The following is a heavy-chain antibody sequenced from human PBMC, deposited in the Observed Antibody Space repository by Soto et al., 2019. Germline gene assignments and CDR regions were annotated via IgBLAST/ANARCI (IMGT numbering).Heavy chain of an antibody. CDR1: GFTFSTDS. CDR2: ISSSSSYI. V-gene: IGHV3-21*03. CDR3: TKYKWLRLETLGA. D-gene: IGHD5-12*01. J-gene: IGHJ5*02. Sequence: GGSLRLSCVGSGFTFSTDSINWVRQAPGRGLEWVSSISSSSSYIYYADSVKGRFTISRDNAKNSLYLQMNSLKTEDTAVYYCTKYKWLRLETLGAWGQGTRVTVSS.